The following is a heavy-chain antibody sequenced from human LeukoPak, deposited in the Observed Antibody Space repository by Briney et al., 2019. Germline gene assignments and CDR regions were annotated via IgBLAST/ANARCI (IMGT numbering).Heavy chain of an antibody. D-gene: IGHD2-2*01. V-gene: IGHV4-4*02. CDR3: ARLQRVAMNAFDI. CDR1: GGSISVSNC. CDR2: IYHSGGT. J-gene: IGHJ3*02. Sequence: SETLSLTCAVSGGSISVSNCWSWVRQPPGKGLEWIGEIYHSGGTNSNPSLKSRVTISIAKSKNQFSLKLSSVTAADTAVYYCARLQRVAMNAFDIWGRGTMVTVSS.